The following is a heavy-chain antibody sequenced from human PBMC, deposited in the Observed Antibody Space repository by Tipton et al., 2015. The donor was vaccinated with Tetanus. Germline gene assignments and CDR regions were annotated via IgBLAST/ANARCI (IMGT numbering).Heavy chain of an antibody. CDR3: ARANYDSAKKGSFDS. J-gene: IGHJ4*02. CDR2: IFYSGDT. CDR1: GGSFTNYY. V-gene: IGHV4-59*01. D-gene: IGHD3-3*01. Sequence: TLSLTCSVSGGSFTNYYWNWVRQSPGKRLEWVGNIFYSGDTTYNPSLQSRATIRLDTAKKHFSLRLRSVTAADTAVYYCARANYDSAKKGSFDSWGQGTLVIVSS.